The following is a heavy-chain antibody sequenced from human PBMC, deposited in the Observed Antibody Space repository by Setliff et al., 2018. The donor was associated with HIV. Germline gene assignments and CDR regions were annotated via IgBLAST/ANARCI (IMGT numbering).Heavy chain of an antibody. V-gene: IGHV1-69*13. CDR1: GYTFSTYD. J-gene: IGHJ4*02. CDR3: ARGHYYGSGSYFWYGYFDY. Sequence: SVKVSCKASGYTFSTYDFNWVRQAPGQGLEWMGGIIPIFGTANYAQKFQGRVTITADESTSTAYMERSSLRSEDTAVYYCARGHYYGSGSYFWYGYFDYWGQGTLVTVSS. CDR2: IIPIFGTA. D-gene: IGHD3-10*01.